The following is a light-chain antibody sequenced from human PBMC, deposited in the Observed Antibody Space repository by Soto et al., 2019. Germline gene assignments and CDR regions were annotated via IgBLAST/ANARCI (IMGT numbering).Light chain of an antibody. V-gene: IGLV2-14*01. Sequence: QSALTQPASVSGSPGQSITISCTGTSSDVGGYNYVSWYQQYPGKAPKLIIYEVSNRPSGVSNRFSGSKSGNMASLTISGLQAEDEADYYCSSYTISSTLVFGGGTKLTVL. CDR1: SSDVGGYNY. CDR3: SSYTISSTLV. CDR2: EVS. J-gene: IGLJ2*01.